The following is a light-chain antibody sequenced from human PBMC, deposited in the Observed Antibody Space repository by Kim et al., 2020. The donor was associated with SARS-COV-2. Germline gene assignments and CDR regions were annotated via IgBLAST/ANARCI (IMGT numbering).Light chain of an antibody. CDR1: QPISSW. CDR2: GAS. CDR3: QQGYDLPLS. J-gene: IGKJ4*01. Sequence: IQMAQSPSSVSASVGDRVTITCRASQPISSWLAWYQQKPGKAPELLIYGASTLQSGVPSRFSGSGSGTDFTLTINSLQPEDFATYFCQQGYDLPLSFGGGTKVDIK. V-gene: IGKV1-12*01.